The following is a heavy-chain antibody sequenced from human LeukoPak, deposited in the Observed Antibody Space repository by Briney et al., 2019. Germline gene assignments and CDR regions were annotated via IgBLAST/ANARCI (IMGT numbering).Heavy chain of an antibody. CDR3: ATGHPSYYDFWSGYLFDY. J-gene: IGHJ4*02. Sequence: GASVTVSCRVSGYTLTELSMHWVRQAAGEGREWMGGFDPEDGETIYAQKFQGRVTMTEDTSTDTAYMELSSLRSEDTAVYYCATGHPSYYDFWSGYLFDYWGQGTLVTVSS. V-gene: IGHV1-24*01. CDR1: GYTLTELS. D-gene: IGHD3-3*01. CDR2: FDPEDGET.